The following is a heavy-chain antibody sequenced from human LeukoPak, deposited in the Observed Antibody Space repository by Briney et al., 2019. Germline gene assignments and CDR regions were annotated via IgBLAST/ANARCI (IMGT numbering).Heavy chain of an antibody. CDR1: GGSITTYY. J-gene: IGHJ5*02. D-gene: IGHD5-12*01. CDR2: IYYGGST. CDR3: ARHVIYSGVYSYWFDP. V-gene: IGHV4-59*08. Sequence: PSETLSLTCTVSGGSITTYYWSWIRQPPGKGLEWIAFIYYGGSTNYNPSLKSRVAISLDTSKNQFSLRLTSVTAADTAVYYCARHVIYSGVYSYWFDPWGLGTLVTVSS.